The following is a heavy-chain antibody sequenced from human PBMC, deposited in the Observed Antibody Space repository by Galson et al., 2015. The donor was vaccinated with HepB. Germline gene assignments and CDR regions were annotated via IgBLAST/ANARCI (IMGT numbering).Heavy chain of an antibody. CDR1: GYTFTSYG. J-gene: IGHJ4*02. Sequence: SVKVSCKASGYTFTSYGINWVRQAPGQGLEWMGWIGTYSGKTNYAQNLQGRVTMTTDTSTNTGYMELRSLTSDDTAVYYCARDHFCDGGSCYSNFDFWGQGTLVTVSS. V-gene: IGHV1-18*04. CDR2: IGTYSGKT. D-gene: IGHD2-15*01. CDR3: ARDHFCDGGSCYSNFDF.